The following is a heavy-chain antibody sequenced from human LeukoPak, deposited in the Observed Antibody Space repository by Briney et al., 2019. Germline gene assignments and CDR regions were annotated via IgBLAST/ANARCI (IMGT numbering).Heavy chain of an antibody. J-gene: IGHJ4*02. CDR3: ARAIDTQKGDYVWGSYSS. D-gene: IGHD3-16*01. CDR2: IYYSGST. CDR1: GGSISSSNW. V-gene: IGHV4-4*02. Sequence: SETLSLTCAVSGGSISSSNWWSWVRQPPGKGLEWIGYIYYSGSTYYNPSLKSRVTISVDTSKNQFSLKLSSVTAADTAVYYCARAIDTQKGDYVWGSYSSWGQGTLVTVSS.